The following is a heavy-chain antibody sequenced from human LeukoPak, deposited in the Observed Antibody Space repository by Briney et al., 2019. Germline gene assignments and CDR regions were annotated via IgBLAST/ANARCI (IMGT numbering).Heavy chain of an antibody. Sequence: PGGSLRLSCAASGFTFSSYWMSWVRQAPGKGLEWVANIKQDGSEKYYVDSVKGRFTISRDNAKNSLYLQMNSLRAEDTAVYYCARDGRVYYYDSSGYYCDYWGQGTLVTVSS. V-gene: IGHV3-7*01. J-gene: IGHJ4*02. CDR2: IKQDGSEK. CDR3: ARDGRVYYYDSSGYYCDY. CDR1: GFTFSSYW. D-gene: IGHD3-22*01.